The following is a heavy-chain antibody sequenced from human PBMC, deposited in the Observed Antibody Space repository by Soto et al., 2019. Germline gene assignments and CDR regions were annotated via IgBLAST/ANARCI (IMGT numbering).Heavy chain of an antibody. V-gene: IGHV4-59*08. CDR2: IHYSGST. CDR1: GGSIGRYY. Sequence: SETLSLTCTVSGGSIGRYYWSWIRQPPGKGLEWIGYIHYSGSTNYNPSLKSRVTTSVDTSKNQFSLKLTSVTAADTAVYYCARRLWFGEVSVAYFYMDVWGKGTTVTVSS. CDR3: ARRLWFGEVSVAYFYMDV. D-gene: IGHD3-10*01. J-gene: IGHJ6*03.